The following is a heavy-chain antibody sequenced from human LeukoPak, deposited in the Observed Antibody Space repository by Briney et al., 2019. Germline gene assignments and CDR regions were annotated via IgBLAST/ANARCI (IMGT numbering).Heavy chain of an antibody. CDR2: VSNSSSTI. D-gene: IGHD3-3*01. CDR3: ARGVRRFLEWVSMDV. J-gene: IGHJ6*03. CDR1: GFTFSIYS. Sequence: GGSLRLSCAASGFTFSIYSMNWVRQAPGKGLEWVSYVSNSSSTIYYADSVKGRFTITRDNAKNSLYLQMNSLRAEDTAVYYCARGVRRFLEWVSMDVWGKGTTVTVSS. V-gene: IGHV3-48*01.